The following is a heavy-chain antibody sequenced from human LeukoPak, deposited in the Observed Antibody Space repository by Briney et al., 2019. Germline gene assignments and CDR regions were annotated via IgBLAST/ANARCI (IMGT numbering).Heavy chain of an antibody. CDR1: ADTFTCYY. D-gene: IGHD3-10*01. CDR3: ASQTYYYGSGSYSY. Sequence: ASVKLSCKASADTFTCYYMHWVRHAPAPGLELKGRINLNSGGTNYAQKFRGRVTITRDTSISTDYLELSSLRSDDTAVYYCASQTYYYGSGSYSYWGQGTLVTVSS. V-gene: IGHV1-2*06. CDR2: INLNSGGT. J-gene: IGHJ4*02.